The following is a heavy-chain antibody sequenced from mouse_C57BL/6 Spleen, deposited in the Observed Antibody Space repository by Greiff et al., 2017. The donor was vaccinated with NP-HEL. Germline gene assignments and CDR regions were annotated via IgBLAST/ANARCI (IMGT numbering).Heavy chain of an antibody. CDR2: IYPGSGST. Sequence: QVQLQQPGAELVKPGASVKTSCKASGYTFTSYWLTWVKQRPGQGLEWIGDIYPGSGSTNYNEKFKSKATLTVDTSSSTAYMQLSSLTSEDSAVYYCARRTLYFDYWGQGTTLTVSS. CDR3: ARRTLYFDY. V-gene: IGHV1-55*01. J-gene: IGHJ2*01. CDR1: GYTFTSYW.